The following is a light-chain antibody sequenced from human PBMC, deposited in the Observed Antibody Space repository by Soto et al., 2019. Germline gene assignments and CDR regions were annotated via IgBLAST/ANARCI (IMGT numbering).Light chain of an antibody. CDR3: SSYAASNNFYFV. CDR2: EVT. J-gene: IGLJ3*02. V-gene: IGLV2-8*01. Sequence: QSVLTQPTSASGSPGQSVTISCTGTRSDVGGYNYVSWYQQYPGRAPKLMIYEVTKRPSGVPDRFSGSKSGNTASLTVSGLQAEDEADYYCSSYAASNNFYFVFGGGTKLTVL. CDR1: RSDVGGYNY.